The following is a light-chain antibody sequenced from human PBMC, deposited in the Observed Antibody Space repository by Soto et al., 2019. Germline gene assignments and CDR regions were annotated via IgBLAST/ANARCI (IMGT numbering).Light chain of an antibody. Sequence: DIVMTQSPDSLAVSLGERATINCKSSQSVIYSFNSKNYLAWYQQKPGQPPKLLIYWASTRESGVLDRFSGSGSGTDFTLTISSLQAEDVAVYYCQQYYSTPNTFGQGTKVEIK. V-gene: IGKV4-1*01. CDR2: WAS. CDR1: QSVIYSFNSKNY. CDR3: QQYYSTPNT. J-gene: IGKJ1*01.